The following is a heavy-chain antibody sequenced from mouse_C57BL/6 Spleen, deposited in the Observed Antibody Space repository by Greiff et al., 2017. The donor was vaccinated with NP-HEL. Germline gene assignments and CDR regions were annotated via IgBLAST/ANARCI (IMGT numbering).Heavy chain of an antibody. V-gene: IGHV1-15*01. CDR2: IDPETGGT. D-gene: IGHD1-1*01. CDR3: TTKFRSLITTVVATGYFGD. J-gene: IGHJ2*01. Sequence: VQLQQSGAELVRPGASVTLSCKVSGYTFTDYEMHCVKQPSVRGLQWIGAIDPETGGTAYNPKFKGKALLTPDKSSSTSYMELRSLKSEDSTVYYCTTKFRSLITTVVATGYFGDWGQGTTLTVSS. CDR1: GYTFTDYE.